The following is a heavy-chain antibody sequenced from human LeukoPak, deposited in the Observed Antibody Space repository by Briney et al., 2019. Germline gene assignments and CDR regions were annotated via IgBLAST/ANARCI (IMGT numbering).Heavy chain of an antibody. CDR1: GYTFTSYG. Sequence: GASVKVSCTASGYTFTSYGISWVRQAPGQGLEWMGWISAYNGNTNYAQKLQGRVTMTTDTSTSTAYMELRSLRSDDTVVYYCARDEGPHPYFDYWGQGSLVTVSS. CDR3: ARDEGPHPYFDY. J-gene: IGHJ4*02. CDR2: ISAYNGNT. V-gene: IGHV1-18*01.